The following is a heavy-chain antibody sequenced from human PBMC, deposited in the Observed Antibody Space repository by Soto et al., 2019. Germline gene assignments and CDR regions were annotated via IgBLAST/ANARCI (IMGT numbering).Heavy chain of an antibody. Sequence: QVQLVESGGGVVQPGRSLRLSCAASEFTFSNYGMHWVRQAPGKGLEWVAVILNDGSNRYHADSVKDRFTISRDNSKTTLYLPMHSLRAEDTAVYYCARDDEYSGNGMDVWGQGTTVTVS. V-gene: IGHV3-33*01. CDR1: EFTFSNYG. CDR3: ARDDEYSGNGMDV. CDR2: ILNDGSNR. J-gene: IGHJ6*02. D-gene: IGHD3-10*01.